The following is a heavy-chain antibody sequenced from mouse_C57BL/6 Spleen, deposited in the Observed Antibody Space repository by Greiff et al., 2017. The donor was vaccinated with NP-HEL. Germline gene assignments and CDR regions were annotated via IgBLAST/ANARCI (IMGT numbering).Heavy chain of an antibody. CDR2: ISSGSSTI. J-gene: IGHJ4*01. V-gene: IGHV5-17*01. Sequence: EVQLVESGGGLVKPGGSLKLSCAASGFTFSDYGMHWVRQAPEKGLEWVAYISSGSSTIYYADTVKGRFTISRDNAKNTLFLQMTSLRSEDTAMYYWARGGGSSWLYYAMDYWGQGTSVTVSS. CDR1: GFTFSDYG. D-gene: IGHD1-1*01. CDR3: ARGGGSSWLYYAMDY.